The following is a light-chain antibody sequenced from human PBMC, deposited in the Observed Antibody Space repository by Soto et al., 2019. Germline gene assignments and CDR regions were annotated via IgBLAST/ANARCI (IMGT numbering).Light chain of an antibody. V-gene: IGLV2-14*03. CDR2: DVT. CDR3: ASYTTSSTYV. J-gene: IGLJ1*01. Sequence: QSALTQPASVSGSPGQSIAICCTGTSSDVGGFNYVSWYQQHPGKAPKLLIYDVTSRPSGVSDRFSGSKSANTASLTISGLQAEDEADYYCASYTTSSTYVFGTGTKVTVL. CDR1: SSDVGGFNY.